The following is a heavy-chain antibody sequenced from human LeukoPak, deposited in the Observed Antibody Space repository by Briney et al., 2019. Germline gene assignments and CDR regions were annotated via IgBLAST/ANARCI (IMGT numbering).Heavy chain of an antibody. V-gene: IGHV4-4*07. J-gene: IGHJ4*02. CDR1: GGSISSYY. CDR2: IYSSGST. CDR3: ASYISTPSRRNLDC. Sequence: SETLSLTCTVAGGSISSYYWSWMRQPAGKGLEWIGRIYSSGSTKYNPSLKSRVTISVDTSKNQFSLKLSSVTAADTAVYYCASYISTPSRRNLDCWGQGTLVTVSS. D-gene: IGHD2-2*01.